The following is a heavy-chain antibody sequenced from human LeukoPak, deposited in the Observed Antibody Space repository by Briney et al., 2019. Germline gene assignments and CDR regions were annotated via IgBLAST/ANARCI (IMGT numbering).Heavy chain of an antibody. V-gene: IGHV4-30-4*08. Sequence: PSETPSLTCTVSGGSISTYYWNWIRQPPGKGLEWIGYIYYSGSTYYNPSLKSRVSISVDTSKNQFSLKLSSVTAADTAVYYCARVAPPTYCSGGSCYSAAFDIWGQGTMVTVSS. CDR3: ARVAPPTYCSGGSCYSAAFDI. CDR1: GGSISTYY. D-gene: IGHD2-15*01. CDR2: IYYSGST. J-gene: IGHJ3*02.